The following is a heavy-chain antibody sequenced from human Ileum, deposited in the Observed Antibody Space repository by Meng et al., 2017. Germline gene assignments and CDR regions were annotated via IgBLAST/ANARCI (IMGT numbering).Heavy chain of an antibody. V-gene: IGHV1-18*01. D-gene: IGHD1-1*01. Sequence: QVQLVQSGAEVKKPGASVKVSCKASGYTFTTYGISWVRQAPGKGLGWMGWMNTDKGNTNYAQKFQGRVTMTRDTSTSTAYMELRSLRSDDTAVYYCAREGAYNGGDYWGQGTLVTVSS. J-gene: IGHJ4*02. CDR3: AREGAYNGGDY. CDR1: GYTFTTYG. CDR2: MNTDKGNT.